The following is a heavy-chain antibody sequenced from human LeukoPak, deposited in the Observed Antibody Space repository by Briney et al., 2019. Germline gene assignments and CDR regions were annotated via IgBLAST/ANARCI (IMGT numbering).Heavy chain of an antibody. CDR3: ARDNAFDI. CDR2: IYPGDSDT. J-gene: IGHJ3*02. D-gene: IGHD2-15*01. V-gene: IGHV5-51*01. CDR1: GYSFTNYW. Sequence: GEPLKISCKGSGYSFTNYWIAWVRQMPGKGLEWMGIIYPGDSDTRYRPSFQGQVTISADKSISTAYLQWSSLKASDTAMYYCARDNAFDIWGQGTMVTVSS.